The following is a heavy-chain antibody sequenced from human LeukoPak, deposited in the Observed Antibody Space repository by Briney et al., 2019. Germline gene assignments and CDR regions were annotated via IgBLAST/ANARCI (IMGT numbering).Heavy chain of an antibody. CDR2: IYSGGST. J-gene: IGHJ5*02. D-gene: IGHD2/OR15-2a*01. V-gene: IGHV3-66*01. CDR3: AKIGPNNWFDP. Sequence: GGSLRLSCAASGFTVSSNYMSWVRQAPGKGLEWVSVIYSGGSTYYADSVKGRFTISRDNSKNTLYLQMNSLRAEDTAVYYCAKIGPNNWFDPWGQGTLVTVSS. CDR1: GFTVSSNY.